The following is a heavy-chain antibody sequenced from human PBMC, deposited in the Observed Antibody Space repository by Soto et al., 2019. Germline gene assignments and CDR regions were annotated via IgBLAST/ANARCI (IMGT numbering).Heavy chain of an antibody. CDR3: AADASSYILFSGYYPSRGGIDV. J-gene: IGHJ6*02. V-gene: IGHV3-33*01. D-gene: IGHD3-22*01. Sequence: QVQVVESGGGVGQPGRSLSLSCAASGFTFNSFGMHWVRQAPGKGLEWVSVIWYDGIKKSYGDSGKGPFTISRDNSRNNLYLTLTTLIADDTAGYSWAADASSYILFSGYYPSRGGIDVVGQGTKVTFSS. CDR2: IWYDGIKK. CDR1: GFTFNSFG.